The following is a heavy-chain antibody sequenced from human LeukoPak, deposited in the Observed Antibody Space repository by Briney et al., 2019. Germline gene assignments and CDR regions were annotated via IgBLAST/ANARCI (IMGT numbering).Heavy chain of an antibody. CDR1: GFTFSSYA. V-gene: IGHV3-30*04. CDR3: ARARSSSGSYDWFDP. D-gene: IGHD1-26*01. Sequence: GRSLRLSCAASGFTFSSYAMHWVRQAPGKGLEWVAVISYDGSNKYYADSVKGLFTISRDNSKNTLYLQMNSLRAEDTAVYYCARARSSSGSYDWFDPWGQGTLVSVSS. CDR2: ISYDGSNK. J-gene: IGHJ5*02.